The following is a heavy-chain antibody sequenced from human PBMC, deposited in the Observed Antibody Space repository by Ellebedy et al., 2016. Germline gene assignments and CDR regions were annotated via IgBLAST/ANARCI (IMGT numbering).Heavy chain of an antibody. J-gene: IGHJ6*02. Sequence: GESLKISCAASGFTFSSYAMHWVRQAPGKGLEWVAVISYDGSNKYYADSVKGRFTISRDNSKNTLYLQMNSLRAEDTAVYYCAKDWRGRYYYYYGMDVWGQGTTVTVSS. D-gene: IGHD3-10*01. CDR1: GFTFSSYA. CDR2: ISYDGSNK. V-gene: IGHV3-30*04. CDR3: AKDWRGRYYYYYGMDV.